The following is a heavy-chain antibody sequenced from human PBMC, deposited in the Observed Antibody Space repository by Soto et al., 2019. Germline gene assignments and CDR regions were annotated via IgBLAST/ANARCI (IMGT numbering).Heavy chain of an antibody. CDR2: INPNSGGT. Sequence: QVQLVQSGAEVKKPGASVKVSCKASGYTFTGYYMHWVRQAPGQGLEWMGWINPNSGGTNYAQKFQGWVTMTRYTSNSTAYMELSRLRSADTAVYYCAREYYGSRKSWFDPWGQGTLVTVSS. D-gene: IGHD3-10*01. V-gene: IGHV1-2*04. CDR3: AREYYGSRKSWFDP. CDR1: GYTFTGYY. J-gene: IGHJ5*02.